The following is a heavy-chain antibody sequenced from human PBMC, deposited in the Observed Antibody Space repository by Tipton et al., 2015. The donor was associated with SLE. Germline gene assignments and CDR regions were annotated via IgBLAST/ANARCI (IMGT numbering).Heavy chain of an antibody. CDR1: GFSVSSNY. CDR3: ANVKRGTSGWPLDY. D-gene: IGHD6-19*01. J-gene: IGHJ4*02. V-gene: IGHV3-53*01. CDR2: IYTGVST. Sequence: SLRLSCAASGFSVSSNYMSWVRQAPGKGLGWVSLIYTGVSTYYADSVKGRFTISRDSSKNTLLLQMNSLGAEDTAVYYCANVKRGTSGWPLDYWGQGTLVTVSS.